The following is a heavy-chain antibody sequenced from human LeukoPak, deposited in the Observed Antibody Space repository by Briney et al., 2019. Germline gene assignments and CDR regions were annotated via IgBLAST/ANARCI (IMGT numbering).Heavy chain of an antibody. Sequence: SETLSLTCTASGGSISSSSYYWGWLRQPPGKGLEWIGSIYYSGSTYYNPSLKSRVTISVDTSKNQFSLKLSSVTAADTAVYYCARQASYCSSTSCYSGRNYYYYYYMDVWGKGTTVTVSS. V-gene: IGHV4-39*01. J-gene: IGHJ6*03. CDR1: GGSISSSSYY. D-gene: IGHD2-2*01. CDR3: ARQASYCSSTSCYSGRNYYYYYYMDV. CDR2: IYYSGST.